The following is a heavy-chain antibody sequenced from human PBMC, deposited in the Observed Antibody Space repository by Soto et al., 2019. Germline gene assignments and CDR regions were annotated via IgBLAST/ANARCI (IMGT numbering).Heavy chain of an antibody. D-gene: IGHD2-15*01. CDR1: CGSISSDSYY. Sequence: SETLSLTCTVSCGSISSDSYYWGWIRQSPEKGLEWIASISYSGSTYYNPTLKSRLIISVDTSKSQFSLKLSSVTAADTAVYYCARGVRLFRGSFDPWGQGTLVT. CDR2: ISYSGST. V-gene: IGHV4-39*01. J-gene: IGHJ5*02. CDR3: ARGVRLFRGSFDP.